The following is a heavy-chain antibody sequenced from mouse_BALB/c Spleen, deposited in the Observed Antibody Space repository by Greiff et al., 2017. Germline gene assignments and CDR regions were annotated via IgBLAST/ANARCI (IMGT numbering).Heavy chain of an antibody. CDR1: GYTFTSYW. V-gene: IGHV1-7*01. CDR3: ARSFITTVDY. J-gene: IGHJ2*01. CDR2: INPSTGYT. D-gene: IGHD1-1*01. Sequence: VQLQQSGAELAKPGASVKMSCKASGYTFTSYWMHWVKQRPGQGLEWIGYINPSTGYTEYNQKFKDKATLTADKSSSTAYMQLSSLTSEDSAVYYCARSFITTVDYWGQGTTLTVSS.